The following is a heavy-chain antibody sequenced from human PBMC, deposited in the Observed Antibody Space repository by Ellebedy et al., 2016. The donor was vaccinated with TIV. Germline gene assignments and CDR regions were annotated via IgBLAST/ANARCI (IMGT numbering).Heavy chain of an antibody. Sequence: SETLSLTXTVSGGSISSYYWSWIRQPPGKGLEWIGYIYYSGSTNYNPSLKSRVTISVDTSKNQFSLKLSSVTAADTAVYYCAREGRIKVDFWSGPHYYYYYMDVWGKGTTVTVSS. V-gene: IGHV4-59*12. CDR1: GGSISSYY. J-gene: IGHJ6*03. CDR2: IYYSGST. D-gene: IGHD3-3*01. CDR3: AREGRIKVDFWSGPHYYYYYMDV.